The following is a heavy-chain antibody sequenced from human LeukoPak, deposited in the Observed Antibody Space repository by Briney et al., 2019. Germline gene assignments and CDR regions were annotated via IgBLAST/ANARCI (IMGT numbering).Heavy chain of an antibody. V-gene: IGHV3-30*03. CDR2: ISYDGSNK. D-gene: IGHD6-13*01. Sequence: GGSLRLSCAASGFTFSSYGMHWVRQAPGKGLEWVAVISYDGSNKYYADSVKGRFTISRDNSKNTLYLQMNSLRAEDTAVYYCARDLVAAAGTSWGQGTLVTVSS. J-gene: IGHJ4*02. CDR3: ARDLVAAAGTS. CDR1: GFTFSSYG.